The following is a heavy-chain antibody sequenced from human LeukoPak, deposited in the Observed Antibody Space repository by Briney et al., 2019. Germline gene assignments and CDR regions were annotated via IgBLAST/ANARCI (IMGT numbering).Heavy chain of an antibody. V-gene: IGHV4-34*01. CDR3: ARGRLRITMIVVVITTNAFDI. D-gene: IGHD3-22*01. Sequence: PSETLFLTCTVSGGSISSDYWSWIRQPPGKGLEWIGEINHSGSTNYNPSLKSRVTISVDTSKNQFSLKLSSVTAADTAVYYCARGRLRITMIVVVITTNAFDIWGQGTMVTVSS. J-gene: IGHJ3*02. CDR2: INHSGST. CDR1: GGSISSDY.